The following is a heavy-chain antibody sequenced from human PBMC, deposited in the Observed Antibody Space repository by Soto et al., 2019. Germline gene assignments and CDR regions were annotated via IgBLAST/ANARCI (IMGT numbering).Heavy chain of an antibody. Sequence: PGESLKISCKGSGYSFTSYWISWVRQMPGKGLEWMGRIDPSDSYTNYSPSFQGHVTISADKSISTAYLQWSSLKASDTAMYYCARRYGDFTAIGGWFDPWGQGTLVTVSS. CDR2: IDPSDSYT. CDR3: ARRYGDFTAIGGWFDP. D-gene: IGHD3-10*01. J-gene: IGHJ5*02. V-gene: IGHV5-10-1*01. CDR1: GYSFTSYW.